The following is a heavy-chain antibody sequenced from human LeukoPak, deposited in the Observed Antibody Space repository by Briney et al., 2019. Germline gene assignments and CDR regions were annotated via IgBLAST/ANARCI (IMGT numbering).Heavy chain of an antibody. D-gene: IGHD5-18*01. CDR2: IWYDGTNK. Sequence: GGSLRLSCAASGFTFSDYGMHWVRQAPGKGLEWVALIWYDGTNKYYVDSVKGRFTISRDNSKNTLYLQMNSLRADDTAVYYCARDRYGIRRDYFDYWGQGVLVTVSS. CDR1: GFTFSDYG. J-gene: IGHJ4*02. CDR3: ARDRYGIRRDYFDY. V-gene: IGHV3-33*01.